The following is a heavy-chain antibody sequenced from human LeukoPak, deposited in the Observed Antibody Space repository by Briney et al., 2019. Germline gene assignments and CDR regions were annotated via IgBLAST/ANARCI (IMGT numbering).Heavy chain of an antibody. CDR1: GFTFSSYA. CDR2: ISYDGSNK. Sequence: GGSLRLSCAASGFTFSSYAMHWVRQAPGKGLEWVAVISYDGSNKYYADSVKGRFTISRDNSKNTLYLQMNSLRAEDTAVYYCAKDDTDCSSTSCYLIDYWGQGTLVTVSS. D-gene: IGHD2-2*01. V-gene: IGHV3-30*04. J-gene: IGHJ4*02. CDR3: AKDDTDCSSTSCYLIDY.